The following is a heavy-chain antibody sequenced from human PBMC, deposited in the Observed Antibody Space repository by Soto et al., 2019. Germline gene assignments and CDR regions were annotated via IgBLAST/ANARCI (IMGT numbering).Heavy chain of an antibody. J-gene: IGHJ4*02. Sequence: QVQLVESGGGVVQPGRSLRLSCAASGFTFSSYAMHWVRQAPGKGLEWVAVISYDGSNKYYADSVKGRFTISRDNSKNTLYLQMNSLRAEDTAVYYCARDLYSSGWEDYWGQGTLVTVSS. D-gene: IGHD6-19*01. V-gene: IGHV3-30-3*01. CDR3: ARDLYSSGWEDY. CDR1: GFTFSSYA. CDR2: ISYDGSNK.